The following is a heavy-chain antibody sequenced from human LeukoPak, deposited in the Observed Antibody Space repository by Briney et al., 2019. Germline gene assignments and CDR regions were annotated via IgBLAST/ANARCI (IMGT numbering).Heavy chain of an antibody. V-gene: IGHV3-23*01. Sequence: GGSLRLSCAASGFTFSSYAMSWGRQAPGKGLEWVSAISGSGRSTYYADSVKGRFTISRDNSKNTLYLQMDSLRVEDTAVYYCAKDSGYCDTTSCRLANWGQGTLVTVSS. D-gene: IGHD2-2*01. CDR1: GFTFSSYA. J-gene: IGHJ4*02. CDR2: ISGSGRST. CDR3: AKDSGYCDTTSCRLAN.